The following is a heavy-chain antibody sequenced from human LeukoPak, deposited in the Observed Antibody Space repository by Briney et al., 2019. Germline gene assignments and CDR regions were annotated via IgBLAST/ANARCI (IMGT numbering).Heavy chain of an antibody. Sequence: PVRSLRLSCAASLVTFTSYVMHWVGQAPGKGLEWWAVIWYYISNKYYVDSVKGRFTITRDNSKNTLYVQTNSLRAEDKAVYYCAREGNYYDSSGYYRGYFDYWGQGTLVTVSS. J-gene: IGHJ4*02. CDR3: AREGNYYDSSGYYRGYFDY. D-gene: IGHD3-22*01. V-gene: IGHV3-33*01. CDR2: IWYYISNK. CDR1: LVTFTSYV.